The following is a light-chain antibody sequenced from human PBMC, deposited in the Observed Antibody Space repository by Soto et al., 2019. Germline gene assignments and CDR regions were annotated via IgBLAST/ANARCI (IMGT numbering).Light chain of an antibody. Sequence: QSVLTQPASVSGSPGQSITISCTGTSSDVGGYNYVSWYQHHPGKAPKLLIYDVSNRPSGISNRFSGSKSDNTASLTISGLQPEDEADYYCSSYTTSKTRHIVFGTGTKVTV. CDR2: DVS. V-gene: IGLV2-14*03. CDR3: SSYTTSKTRHIV. CDR1: SSDVGGYNY. J-gene: IGLJ1*01.